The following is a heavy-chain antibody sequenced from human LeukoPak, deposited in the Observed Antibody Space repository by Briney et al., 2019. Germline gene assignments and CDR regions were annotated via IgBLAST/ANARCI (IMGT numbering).Heavy chain of an antibody. CDR2: IYYSGST. Sequence: PSETLSLTCTVSGGSISSYYWSWIRQPPGNGLEWIGYIYYSGSTNYNPSLKSRVTISVDTSKNQFSLKLSSVTAADTAVYYCARGREGVTMVRGVIDVWGQGTTVTVSS. D-gene: IGHD3-10*01. V-gene: IGHV4-59*01. CDR3: ARGREGVTMVRGVIDV. CDR1: GGSISSYY. J-gene: IGHJ6*02.